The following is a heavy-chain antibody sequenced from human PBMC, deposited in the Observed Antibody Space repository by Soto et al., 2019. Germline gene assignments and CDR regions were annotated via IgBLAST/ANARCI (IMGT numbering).Heavy chain of an antibody. CDR3: ARDIYSHGCVGTPDI. J-gene: IGHJ3*02. Sequence: QVQLVESGGGVVQPGRSLRLSCVASGFTFSSQAMHWVRQAPGKGLDWVAVISNDGNRKYYADSVKGRFTISRDNSMDTVYLQINSLPVEDSAVYYCARDIYSHGCVGTPDIWGQGTMVTVSS. CDR1: GFTFSSQA. CDR2: ISNDGNRK. D-gene: IGHD5-12*01. V-gene: IGHV3-30-3*01.